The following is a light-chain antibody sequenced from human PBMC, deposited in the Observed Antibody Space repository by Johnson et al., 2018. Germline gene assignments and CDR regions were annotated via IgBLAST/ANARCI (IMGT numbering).Light chain of an antibody. CDR2: EHN. CDR3: CTWASSLSAGNV. Sequence: QSVLTQPPSVSAAPGQKVTISCSGSSSNIGNNYVSWYQQLPGTAPKLLIYEHNKRPSGIPDRFSGSKSGTSATQGITGLKTGDEADYYCCTWASSLSAGNVFGTGTKVTVL. V-gene: IGLV1-51*02. J-gene: IGLJ1*01. CDR1: SSNIGNNY.